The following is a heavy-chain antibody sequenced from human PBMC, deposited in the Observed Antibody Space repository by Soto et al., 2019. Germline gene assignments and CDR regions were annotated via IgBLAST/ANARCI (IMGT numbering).Heavy chain of an antibody. CDR3: ASSVMTHRCFDL. V-gene: IGHV3-66*01. J-gene: IGHJ2*01. D-gene: IGHD3-16*01. CDR2: IYDGGST. Sequence: EVQLVESGGGLVQPGGSLRLSCAASGFTVSSKYMSWVRQAPGKGLEWVSVIYDGGSTFYADSVKGRATISRDNPKNALNLQMNSVRDDDTAVYYCASSVMTHRCFDLWGRGTLVTVSS. CDR1: GFTVSSKY.